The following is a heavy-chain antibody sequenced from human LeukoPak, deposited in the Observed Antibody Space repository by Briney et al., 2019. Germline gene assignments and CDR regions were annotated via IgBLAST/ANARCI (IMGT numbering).Heavy chain of an antibody. CDR2: ISSGSDYI. J-gene: IGHJ4*02. V-gene: IGHV3-21*01. D-gene: IGHD3-3*01. CDR1: VFTFSSNN. Sequence: GGSLRLSCSASVFTFSSNNMNWVRQGPGKGLEWVSSISSGSDYIYYADSVKGRFTISRDNAKNSLYLQMNSLRAEDTAVYYYARDHDFWSVTDYWGQGTLVTVSS. CDR3: ARDHDFWSVTDY.